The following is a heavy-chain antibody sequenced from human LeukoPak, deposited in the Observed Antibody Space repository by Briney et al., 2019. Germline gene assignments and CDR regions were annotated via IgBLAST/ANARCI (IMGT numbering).Heavy chain of an antibody. CDR3: ARDLVTMVRGVGY. CDR1: GFTFSSYW. CDR2: ISSSSSYI. Sequence: GGSLRLSCAASGFTFSSYWMSWVRQAPGKGLEWVSSISSSSSYIYYADSVKGRFTISRDNAKNSLYLQMNSLRAEDTAVYYCARDLVTMVRGVGYWGQGTLVTVSS. V-gene: IGHV3-21*01. D-gene: IGHD3-10*01. J-gene: IGHJ4*02.